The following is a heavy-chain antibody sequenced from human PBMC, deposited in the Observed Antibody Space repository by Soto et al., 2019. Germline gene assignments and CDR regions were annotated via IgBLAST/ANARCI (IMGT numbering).Heavy chain of an antibody. Sequence: SETLSLTCAVSGGSISSINWWSWVRHPPGKGLEWIGEIYHSGSTNYNPSLKSRVTISVDKSKNQFSLKLSSVTAADTAVYYCARVSGSYYYGMDVWGQGTTVTVSS. D-gene: IGHD1-26*01. CDR1: GGSISSINW. CDR2: IYHSGST. CDR3: ARVSGSYYYGMDV. J-gene: IGHJ6*02. V-gene: IGHV4-4*02.